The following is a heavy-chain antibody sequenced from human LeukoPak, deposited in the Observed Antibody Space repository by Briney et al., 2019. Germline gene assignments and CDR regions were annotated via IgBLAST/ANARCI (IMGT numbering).Heavy chain of an antibody. CDR1: GFTVSSYY. D-gene: IGHD6-25*01. J-gene: IGHJ4*02. CDR3: ARYSSGWPGYFDY. CDR2: MYSGGST. Sequence: GGSLRLSCAASGFTVSSYYMTWVRQAPGKGLEWVSVMYSGGSTYYADSVKGRVAISRDNSQNTVFLQMNSLRAEDTAVYYCARYSSGWPGYFDYWGQGTLVTVSS. V-gene: IGHV3-66*01.